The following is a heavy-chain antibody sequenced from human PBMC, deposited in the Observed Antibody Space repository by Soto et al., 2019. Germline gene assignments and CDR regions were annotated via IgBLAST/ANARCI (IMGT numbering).Heavy chain of an antibody. CDR3: ARGIGYDSSGYYYLGHAFDI. CDR1: GYSISSGDYY. V-gene: IGHV4-30-4*01. CDR2: IYYSGST. Sequence: SETLSLTCTVSGYSISSGDYYWSWIRQPPGKGLEWIGYIYYSGSTYYNPSLKSRVTISVDTSKNQFSLKLNSVTAADTAVYYCARGIGYDSSGYYYLGHAFDIWGQGTMVTVSS. J-gene: IGHJ3*02. D-gene: IGHD3-22*01.